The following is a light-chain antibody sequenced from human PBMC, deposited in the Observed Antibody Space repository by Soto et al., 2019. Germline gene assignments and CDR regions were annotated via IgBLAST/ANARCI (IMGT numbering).Light chain of an antibody. V-gene: IGKV3-20*01. J-gene: IGKJ2*01. Sequence: VLTQSPGTLSLSPGERATLSCRASQSISSTYLAWYQQKPGQAPRLLIYAASSRETGIPDTFSGSGSGKDFTLTISRLEPEDFAVYYCQQYDSSPYSFGQGTKLEIK. CDR2: AAS. CDR3: QQYDSSPYS. CDR1: QSISSTY.